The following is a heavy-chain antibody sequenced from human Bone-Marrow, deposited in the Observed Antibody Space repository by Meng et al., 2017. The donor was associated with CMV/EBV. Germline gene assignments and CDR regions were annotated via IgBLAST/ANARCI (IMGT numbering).Heavy chain of an antibody. V-gene: IGHV1-8*02. CDR2: MNPNSGNT. J-gene: IGHJ6*02. D-gene: IGHD3-16*01. CDR3: ARYVTYYYYGMDV. CDR1: GYTFTSYY. Sequence: ASVKVSCKASGYTFTSYYMHWVRQAPGQGLEWMGWMNPNSGNTGYAQKFQGRVTMTRNTSISTAYMELSSLRSEDTAVYYCARYVTYYYYGMDVWGQGTTVTVSS.